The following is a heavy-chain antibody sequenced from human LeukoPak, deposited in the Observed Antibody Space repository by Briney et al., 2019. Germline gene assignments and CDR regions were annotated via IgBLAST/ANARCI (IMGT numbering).Heavy chain of an antibody. D-gene: IGHD2-15*01. CDR1: GFTFSSYS. Sequence: GGSLRLSCAASGFTFSSYSMNWVRQAPGKGLEWVSSISSSSSCIYYADSVKGRFTISRDNAKNSLYLQMNSLRAEHTAVYYCARDRGWTSGGSCYLYWGQGTLLTVPS. CDR2: ISSSSSCI. V-gene: IGHV3-21*01. CDR3: ARDRGWTSGGSCYLY. J-gene: IGHJ4*02.